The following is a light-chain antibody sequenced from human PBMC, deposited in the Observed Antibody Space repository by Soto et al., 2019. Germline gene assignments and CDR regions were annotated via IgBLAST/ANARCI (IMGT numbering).Light chain of an antibody. V-gene: IGLV2-11*01. CDR3: CSYAGTYWV. Sequence: QSVLTQPASVSGSPGQSITISCTGTSSDVGGYNYVSWYQQHPGKAPKLMIYDVSKRPSGVPDRFSGSKSGNTASLTISGLQAEDEADYYCCSYAGTYWVFGGGTKLTVL. J-gene: IGLJ3*02. CDR2: DVS. CDR1: SSDVGGYNY.